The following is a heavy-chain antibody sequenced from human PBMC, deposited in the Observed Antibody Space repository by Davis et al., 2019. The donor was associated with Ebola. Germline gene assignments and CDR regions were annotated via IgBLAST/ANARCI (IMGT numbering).Heavy chain of an antibody. CDR3: ARSTLRVLPGRMHDILTGWTEYYGMDV. J-gene: IGHJ6*02. CDR2: ISSSSSTI. V-gene: IGHV3-48*02. CDR1: GFTFSSYS. D-gene: IGHD3-9*01. Sequence: GESLKISCAASGFTFSSYSMNWVRQAPGKGLEWVSYISSSSSTIYYADSVKGRFTISRDNAKNSLYLQMNSLRDEDTAVYYCARSTLRVLPGRMHDILTGWTEYYGMDVWGQGTTVTVSS.